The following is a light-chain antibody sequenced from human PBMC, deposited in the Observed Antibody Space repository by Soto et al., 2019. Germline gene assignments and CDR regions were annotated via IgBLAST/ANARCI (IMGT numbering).Light chain of an antibody. V-gene: IGLV2-14*01. J-gene: IGLJ3*02. CDR3: SSYTSSGTWV. CDR2: AVN. Sequence: QSALTQPASVSGSPGQSITISCTGTSSDVGGYKYVSWYQHHPGQAPKLMIHAVNSRPSGVSTRFSGSKSGNTASLTISGLQPEDEADYYCSSYTSSGTWVFGGGTKVTVL. CDR1: SSDVGGYKY.